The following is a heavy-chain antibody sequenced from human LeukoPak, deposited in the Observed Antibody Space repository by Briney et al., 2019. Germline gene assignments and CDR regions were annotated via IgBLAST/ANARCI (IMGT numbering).Heavy chain of an antibody. D-gene: IGHD6-13*01. Sequence: ASVKVSCKASGYTFTGYYMHWVRQAPGQGLEWMGWINPNSGGTNYAQKFQGRVTMTRDTSISTAYMELSRLRSDDTAVYYCARVAPSSSWYGWFDPWGQGTLVTVSS. CDR1: GYTFTGYY. V-gene: IGHV1-2*02. CDR2: INPNSGGT. J-gene: IGHJ5*02. CDR3: ARVAPSSSWYGWFDP.